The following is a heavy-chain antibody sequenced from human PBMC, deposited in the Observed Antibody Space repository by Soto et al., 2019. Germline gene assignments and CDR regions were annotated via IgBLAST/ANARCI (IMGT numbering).Heavy chain of an antibody. CDR2: IYWDDEK. J-gene: IGHJ4*02. D-gene: IGHD3-10*01. CDR3: AHRDYFDSGKQFDY. CDR1: GFSLSTSGVG. Sequence: QITLKESGPTLVKPTQTLTLTCTFSGFSLSTSGVGVGWIRQPPGKALEWLAIIYWDDEKRYSPSLKTRLTFTKDTSKNQVVLTMTNVDPVDTATYYCAHRDYFDSGKQFDYWGQETLVSVSS. V-gene: IGHV2-5*02.